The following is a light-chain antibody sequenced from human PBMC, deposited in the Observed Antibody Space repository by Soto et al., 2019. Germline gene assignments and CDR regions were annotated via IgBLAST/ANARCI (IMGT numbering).Light chain of an antibody. CDR1: QDITKY. CDR2: DAS. J-gene: IGKJ4*01. CDR3: QQYDDLPLT. Sequence: DIQMTQSPSSLSASVGDRVTITCQASQDITKYLSWYQQKPVKAPKLLIYDASNLESGVPSRFSGSGSGTDFSFTVSSLQHEDIATYFCQQYDDLPLTFGGGTKVDIK. V-gene: IGKV1-33*01.